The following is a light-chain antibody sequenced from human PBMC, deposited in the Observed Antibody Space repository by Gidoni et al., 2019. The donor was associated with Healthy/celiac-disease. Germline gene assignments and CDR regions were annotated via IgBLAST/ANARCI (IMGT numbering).Light chain of an antibody. J-gene: IGKJ1*01. CDR1: QSVLYISNNKNY. V-gene: IGKV4-1*01. CDR2: WAS. Sequence: DIVMTQSPDSLSVSLGERATINCKSSQSVLYISNNKNYVAWYQQKPGQPPKLLIYWASTRESGVPDRFSGSGSGTDFTITISSLQAEDVAVYYCQQYYSTPRTFGQGTKVEIK. CDR3: QQYYSTPRT.